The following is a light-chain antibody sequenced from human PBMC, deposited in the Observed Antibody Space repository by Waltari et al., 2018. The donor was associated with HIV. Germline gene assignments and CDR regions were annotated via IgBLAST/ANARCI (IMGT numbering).Light chain of an antibody. J-gene: IGKJ4*01. CDR2: DAS. CDR3: QQYGSSPLT. CDR1: QSISNNY. Sequence: EIVLTQSPATLSLSPGERATLSFGASQSISNNYLAWYQQKPGQAPRFLIYDASNRATGIADRFRGSGSGTDFTLTITRLEPEDFAVYYCQQYGSSPLTFGGGTKVEIK. V-gene: IGKV3D-20*01.